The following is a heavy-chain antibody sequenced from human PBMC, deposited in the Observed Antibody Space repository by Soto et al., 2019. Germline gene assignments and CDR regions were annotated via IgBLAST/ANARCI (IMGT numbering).Heavy chain of an antibody. CDR3: AREWPVTSDY. D-gene: IGHD4-17*01. Sequence: ASVKVSCKASGYTFTNYYMHWVRQAPGQGLEWMGIINPSGGSTSYAQKFQGRVTLTRDTSTSTVYMELSSLRLEDTAVYYCAREWPVTSDYWGQGTLVTVSS. V-gene: IGHV1-46*01. CDR1: GYTFTNYY. CDR2: INPSGGST. J-gene: IGHJ4*02.